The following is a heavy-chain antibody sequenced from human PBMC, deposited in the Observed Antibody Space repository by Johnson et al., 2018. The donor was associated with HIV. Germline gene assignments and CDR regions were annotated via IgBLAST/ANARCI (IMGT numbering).Heavy chain of an antibody. CDR1: GFTFSIVW. J-gene: IGHJ3*02. Sequence: VQLVESGGGLIEPGGSIRLSCAASGFTFSIVWMHWVRQAPGKGLEWVGRIKSKTDGGTTDYAAPVKGRFTISRDDSKNTLYLQMNSLRAEDTAVYYCATCHGSHGAFDIWGQGTMVMVSS. CDR3: ATCHGSHGAFDI. D-gene: IGHD1-26*01. CDR2: IKSKTDGGTT. V-gene: IGHV3-15*01.